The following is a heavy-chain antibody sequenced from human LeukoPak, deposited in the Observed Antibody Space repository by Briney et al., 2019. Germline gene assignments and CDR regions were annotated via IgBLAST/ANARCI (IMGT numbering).Heavy chain of an antibody. J-gene: IGHJ4*02. CDR3: ARVYSSGWEVSDY. V-gene: IGHV3-72*01. CDR2: IRKEDDNYIT. CDR1: GFSFSDHY. Sequence: QPGGSLRLSCAASGFSFSDHYMDWVRQAPGKGLEWVGRIRKEDDNYITQYAASVKDRFTISRDDSKSSLYLHMNSLKVEDTALYYCARVYSSGWEVSDYRGQGTLVTVSS. D-gene: IGHD6-19*01.